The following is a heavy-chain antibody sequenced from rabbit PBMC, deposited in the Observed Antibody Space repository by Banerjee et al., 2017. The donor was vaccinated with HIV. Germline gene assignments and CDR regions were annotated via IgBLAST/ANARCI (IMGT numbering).Heavy chain of an antibody. Sequence: ESGGGLVKPGGTLTLTCKASGFSLFSYWMCWVRQAPGKGLDLIGCIYTGDGSTDYANWVNGRFTISKTSSTVDLKMTSLTAADTATYFCARDKELDTWGYEFDLWGPGTLVTVS. CDR3: ARDKELDTWGYEFDL. CDR1: GFSLFSYW. D-gene: IGHD3-1*01. V-gene: IGHV1S25*01. J-gene: IGHJ4*01. CDR2: IYTGDGST.